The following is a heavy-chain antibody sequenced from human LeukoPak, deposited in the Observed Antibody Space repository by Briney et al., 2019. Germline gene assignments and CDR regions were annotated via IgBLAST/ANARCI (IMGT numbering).Heavy chain of an antibody. CDR1: GGSISSYY. D-gene: IGHD6-19*01. Sequence: SETLSLTCTVSGGSISSYYWSWIRQPPGKGLEWIGYIYYSGSTNYNPSLKSRVTISVDTSKNQFSLKLSSVTAADTAVYYCARDLAGENWFDPWGQGTLVTVSS. J-gene: IGHJ5*02. CDR3: ARDLAGENWFDP. V-gene: IGHV4-59*12. CDR2: IYYSGST.